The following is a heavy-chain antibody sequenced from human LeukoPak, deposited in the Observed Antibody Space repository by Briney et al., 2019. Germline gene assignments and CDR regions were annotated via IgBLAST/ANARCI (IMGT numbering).Heavy chain of an antibody. Sequence: GGSLRLSCAVSGITFGSLAMSWVRQTPERGLEWLGFITAYGAGTYYGPSENGRSTISRDSSSNTLYLQINSLRVDDTAIYYCATGPRSGSFQFWGRGTQVIVSS. CDR1: GITFGSLA. CDR2: ITAYGAGT. J-gene: IGHJ4*02. CDR3: ATGPRSGSFQF. D-gene: IGHD3-10*01. V-gene: IGHV3-23*01.